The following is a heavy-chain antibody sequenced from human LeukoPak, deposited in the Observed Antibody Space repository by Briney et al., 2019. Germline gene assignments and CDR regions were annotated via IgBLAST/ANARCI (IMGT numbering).Heavy chain of an antibody. D-gene: IGHD3-9*01. CDR1: GFTFSSYG. Sequence: GRSLRLSCAASGFTFSSYGMHWVRQAPGKGLEWVAVISYDGSNKYYADSVKGRFTISRDNSKNTLYLQMNSLRAEDTAVYYCAKYLFDDILSPFPTGYWGQGTLVTVSS. V-gene: IGHV3-30*18. CDR3: AKYLFDDILSPFPTGY. J-gene: IGHJ4*02. CDR2: ISYDGSNK.